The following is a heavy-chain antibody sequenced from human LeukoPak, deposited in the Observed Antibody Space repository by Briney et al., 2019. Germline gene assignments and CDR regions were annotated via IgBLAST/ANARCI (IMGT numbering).Heavy chain of an antibody. V-gene: IGHV4-59*12. CDR1: GGSLSTYY. D-gene: IGHD3-3*01. Sequence: PSETLSLTCTVSGGSLSTYYWSWIRQPPGKGLEWIGHIYSSDTTNYNPSLKSRVTISVDTSKNQFSLKLSSVTAADTAVYYCARGGSGVVYNYYYYYYMDVWGKGTTVTISS. CDR2: IYSSDTT. CDR3: ARGGSGVVYNYYYYYYMDV. J-gene: IGHJ6*03.